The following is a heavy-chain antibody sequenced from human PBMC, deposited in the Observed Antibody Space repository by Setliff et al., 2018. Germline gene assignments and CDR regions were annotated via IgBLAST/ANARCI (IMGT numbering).Heavy chain of an antibody. V-gene: IGHV4-59*01. D-gene: IGHD6-19*01. J-gene: IGHJ3*02. CDR2: IYYSGST. CDR1: GGSISSYY. Sequence: KPSETLSLTCTVSGGSISSYYWSWIRQPPGKGLEWIGYIYYSGSTNYNPSLKSRVTISVDTSKNQFSLKLSSVTAADTAVYYCARAGLGYSSGWYGHDAFDIWGQGTMVTVSS. CDR3: ARAGLGYSSGWYGHDAFDI.